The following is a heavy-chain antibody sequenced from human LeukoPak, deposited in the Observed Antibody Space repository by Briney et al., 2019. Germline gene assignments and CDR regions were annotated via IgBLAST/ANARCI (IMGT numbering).Heavy chain of an antibody. CDR1: GFTFSSYG. CDR2: ISYDGSNK. V-gene: IGHV3-30*03. J-gene: IGHJ6*02. Sequence: GRSLRLSCAASGFTFSSYGMHWVRQAPGKGLEWVAVISYDGSNKYYADSVKGRFTISRDNSKNTLYLQMNSLRAEDTAVYYCARPSGGLVVHLDVWGQGTTVTVSS. D-gene: IGHD2-2*01. CDR3: ARPSGGLVVHLDV.